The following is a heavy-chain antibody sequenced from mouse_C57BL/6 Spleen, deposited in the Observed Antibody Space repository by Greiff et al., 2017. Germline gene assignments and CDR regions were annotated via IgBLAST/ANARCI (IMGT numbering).Heavy chain of an antibody. Sequence: QVQLQQSGAELARPGASVKLSCKASGYTFTSYGIRWVKQRTGQGLEWIGGIYPISGNTYYNQKFKGKATLTADKSSSTAYMELRSLTSEDSAVYYCARSITTVGATYRLYFDVWGTGTTVTVAS. CDR2: IYPISGNT. D-gene: IGHD1-1*01. CDR3: ARSITTVGATYRLYFDV. CDR1: GYTFTSYG. V-gene: IGHV1-81*01. J-gene: IGHJ1*03.